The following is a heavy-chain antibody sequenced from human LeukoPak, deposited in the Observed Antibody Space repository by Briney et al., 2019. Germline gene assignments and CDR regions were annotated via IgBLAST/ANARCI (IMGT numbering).Heavy chain of an antibody. J-gene: IGHJ5*02. CDR3: ARGAAAGT. CDR2: INHSGST. D-gene: IGHD6-13*01. CDR1: GGSFSGYY. Sequence: KSSETLSLTCAVYGGSFSGYYWSWIRQPPGKGLEWIGEINHSGSTNYNPSLKSRVTISVDTSKNQFSLKLSSVTAADTAVYYCARGAAAGTWGQGTLVTVSS. V-gene: IGHV4-34*01.